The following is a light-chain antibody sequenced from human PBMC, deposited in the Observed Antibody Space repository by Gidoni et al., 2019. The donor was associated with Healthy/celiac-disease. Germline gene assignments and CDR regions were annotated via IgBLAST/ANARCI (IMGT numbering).Light chain of an antibody. CDR3: QQSYSTPPCT. V-gene: IGKV1-39*01. Sequence: IQMPQSPSSLSASVGDRVTITCRASQSISSYLNWYQQKPGKAPKILIYAASSLQSGVLSRWSGSGSGTDVNITISSMQPEDFATYYCQQSYSTPPCTFGQGTKLEIK. CDR2: AAS. CDR1: QSISSY. J-gene: IGKJ2*02.